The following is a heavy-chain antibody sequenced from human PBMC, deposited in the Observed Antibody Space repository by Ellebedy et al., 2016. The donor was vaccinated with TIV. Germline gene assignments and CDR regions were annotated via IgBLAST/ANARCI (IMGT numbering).Heavy chain of an antibody. V-gene: IGHV3-21*01. J-gene: IGHJ5*02. D-gene: IGHD2-2*01. CDR2: ISGGGGYI. CDR1: GFTFITYT. Sequence: GESLKISCAASGFTFITYTMNWLRQAPAKGLEWVSSISGGGGYIYYADSVKSRFTISRDNARNSLYLQMNSLTAEDPALYYCARTGGVPAAMGNWLDRWGQGTLVTVSS. CDR3: ARTGGVPAAMGNWLDR.